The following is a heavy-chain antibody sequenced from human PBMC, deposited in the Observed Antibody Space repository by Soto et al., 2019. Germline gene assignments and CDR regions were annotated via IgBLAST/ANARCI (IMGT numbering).Heavy chain of an antibody. V-gene: IGHV4-30-4*01. CDR3: ARAVCRYDSGDYVELD. CDR2: IYYSGST. CDR1: GGSISSGDYF. Sequence: QVQRQESGPGLVKPSQTLSLTCTVSGGSISSGDYFWSWIRQPPGKGLEWIGYIYYSGSTYYNPYLKSRVTISVETSKNQFSLKLRSVTAAGTAVYYCARAVCRYDSGDYVELDCGQGTLFTVSS. D-gene: IGHD4-17*01. J-gene: IGHJ4*02.